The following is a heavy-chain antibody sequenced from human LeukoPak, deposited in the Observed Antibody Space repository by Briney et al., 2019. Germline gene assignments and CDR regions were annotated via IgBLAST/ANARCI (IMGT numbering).Heavy chain of an antibody. CDR2: ISGSGGST. Sequence: PGGSLRLSCAASGFTFSSYAMSWVRQAPGKGLEWVSAISGSGGSTYYADSVKGRFTISRDNSKNTLYLQMNSLRAEDTAVYYCARTHYVWGPSPEYFDYWGQGTQVTVSS. V-gene: IGHV3-23*01. CDR1: GFTFSSYA. J-gene: IGHJ4*02. CDR3: ARTHYVWGPSPEYFDY. D-gene: IGHD3-16*01.